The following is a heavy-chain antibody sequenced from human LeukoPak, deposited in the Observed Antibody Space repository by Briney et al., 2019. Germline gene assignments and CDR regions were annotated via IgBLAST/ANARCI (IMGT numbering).Heavy chain of an antibody. CDR1: GGSISSYY. CDR2: IYYSGST. V-gene: IGHV4-59*01. D-gene: IGHD3-10*01. Sequence: SETLSLTCTVSGGSISSYYWSWIRQPPGKALEWIGYIYYSGSTNYNPSLKSRVTISVDTSKNQFSLKLSSVTAADTAVYYCARTMYYYGSGSFDIDYWGQGTLVTVSS. CDR3: ARTMYYYGSGSFDIDY. J-gene: IGHJ4*02.